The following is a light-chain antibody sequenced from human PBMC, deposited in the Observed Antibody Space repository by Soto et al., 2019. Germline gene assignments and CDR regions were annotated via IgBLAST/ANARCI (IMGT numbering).Light chain of an antibody. CDR1: QYISAY. CDR3: QESYSTS. J-gene: IGKJ5*01. Sequence: DIQMTQCPSSLAAAVPDRVGIACRAGQYISAYLNWYQQKPGKAPKLLIYVASNLQSGVPSRFSGSGSGTDFTLTISSLQPEDIATYYCQESYSTSFGQRTRLEIK. V-gene: IGKV1-39*01. CDR2: VAS.